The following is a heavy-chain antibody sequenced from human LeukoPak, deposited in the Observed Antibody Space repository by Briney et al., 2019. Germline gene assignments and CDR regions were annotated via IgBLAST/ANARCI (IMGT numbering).Heavy chain of an antibody. CDR1: GGTFSSYA. CDR2: IIPIFGTA. J-gene: IGHJ4*02. D-gene: IGHD3-22*01. Sequence: GASVKVSCKASGGTFSSYAINWVRQAPGQGLEWMGGIIPIFGTANYAQKFQGRVPITTDESTSTAYMELSSLRSEDTAVYYCARDSTFNYDSSGYHLDYWGQGTLVTVSS. V-gene: IGHV1-69*05. CDR3: ARDSTFNYDSSGYHLDY.